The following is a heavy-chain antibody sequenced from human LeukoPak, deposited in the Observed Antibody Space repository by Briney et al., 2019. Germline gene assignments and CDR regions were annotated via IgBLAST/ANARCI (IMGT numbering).Heavy chain of an antibody. CDR2: IYTNGIT. D-gene: IGHD6-13*01. CDR3: ARDGGPNTGYSSSWTGWFDP. J-gene: IGHJ5*02. V-gene: IGHV4-61*02. CDR1: GASISSGSFY. Sequence: TSETLSLTCTVSGASISSGSFYWSWIRQPAGKGLEWIGRIYTNGITNCTPSLKSRVTISADTSKNQFSLKLTSVTAADTAVYYCARDGGPNTGYSSSWTGWFDPWGQGALVTVSS.